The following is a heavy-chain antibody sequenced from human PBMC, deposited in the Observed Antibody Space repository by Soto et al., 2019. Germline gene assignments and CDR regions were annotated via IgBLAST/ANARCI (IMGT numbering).Heavy chain of an antibody. V-gene: IGHV3-23*01. J-gene: IGHJ3*01. D-gene: IGHD4-17*01. Sequence: EVQMLESGGGLVQPGWSLRLSCAASGFTFSSYALTWVRQAPGKGLEWVSSITGSGDYTRYTDSVKGRFTITRDNAKNTLFLQMKSLRADDTAIYYCGKDPNGDYFGAFDFWGQGKMVTVSS. CDR1: GFTFSSYA. CDR2: ITGSGDYT. CDR3: GKDPNGDYFGAFDF.